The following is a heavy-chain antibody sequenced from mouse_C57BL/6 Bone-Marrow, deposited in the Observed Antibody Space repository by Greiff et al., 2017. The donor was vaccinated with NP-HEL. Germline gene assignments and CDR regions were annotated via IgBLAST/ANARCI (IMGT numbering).Heavy chain of an antibody. D-gene: IGHD1-1*01. J-gene: IGHJ2*01. V-gene: IGHV1-15*01. CDR1: GYTFTDYE. CDR3: TTYYYGSSYEEYFDY. CDR2: IDPETGGT. Sequence: VQVVESGAELVRPGASVTLSCKASGYTFTDYEMHWVKQTPVHGLEWIGAIDPETGGTAYNQKFKGKAILTADKSSSTAYMELRSLTSEDSAVYYCTTYYYGSSYEEYFDYWGQGTTLTVSS.